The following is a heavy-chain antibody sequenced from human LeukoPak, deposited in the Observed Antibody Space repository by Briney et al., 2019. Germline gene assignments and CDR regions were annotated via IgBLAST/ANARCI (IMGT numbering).Heavy chain of an antibody. Sequence: GSLRLSCAASGFTFSGYSMNWVRQAPGKGLEWVSYISSDSSTIYYADSVKGRFTISRDNAKNSLYLQMNSLRDEDTAVYYCARHYYASGSYYDYWGQGTLVTVSS. D-gene: IGHD3-10*01. CDR2: ISSDSSTI. J-gene: IGHJ4*02. CDR3: ARHYYASGSYYDY. CDR1: GFTFSGYS. V-gene: IGHV3-48*02.